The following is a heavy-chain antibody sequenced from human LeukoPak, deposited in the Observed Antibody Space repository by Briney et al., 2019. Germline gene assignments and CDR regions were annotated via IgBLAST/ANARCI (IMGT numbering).Heavy chain of an antibody. CDR3: VKDRGVTAAGRFEY. Sequence: GGSLRLSCTASGFTFATYSLHWVRQAPGKGLEWVAIISHDGSEKNYADSVKGRFTISRDNSKDTLYIQMDFLIADDTAIYFCVKDRGVTAAGRFEYWGQGTLVTVSS. CDR2: ISHDGSEK. CDR1: GFTFATYS. V-gene: IGHV3-30*04. J-gene: IGHJ4*02. D-gene: IGHD6-13*01.